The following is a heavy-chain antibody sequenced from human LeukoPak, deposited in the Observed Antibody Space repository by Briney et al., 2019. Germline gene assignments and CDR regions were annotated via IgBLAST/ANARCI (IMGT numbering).Heavy chain of an antibody. V-gene: IGHV3-7*01. J-gene: IGHJ3*02. CDR1: GFTPSSYW. CDR2: IKEDGSEK. D-gene: IGHD3-10*01. Sequence: QPGGSLRLSCAAAGFTPSSYWMSCVRQAPGKGLEWVANIKEDGSEKYYVDAVEDRFTISRDNAKNSLYLHMNSLTAEDTAMYYCARDWVAGVPFDAFDIWGQGTMVSVSS. CDR3: ARDWVAGVPFDAFDI.